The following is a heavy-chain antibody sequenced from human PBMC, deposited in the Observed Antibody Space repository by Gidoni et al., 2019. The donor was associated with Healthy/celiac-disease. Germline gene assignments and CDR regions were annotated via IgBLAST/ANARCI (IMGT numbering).Heavy chain of an antibody. CDR3: ARTYYDFWSGGMDV. Sequence: VQLVQSVAEVKKHGESLRISCMGSGYSFTSYWISWVRQMPGKGLEWMGRIDPSDSYTNYSPSFQGHVTSSADKSISTAYLQWSSLKASDTAMYYCARTYYDFWSGGMDVWVQGTTVTVSS. D-gene: IGHD3-3*01. CDR1: GYSFTSYW. V-gene: IGHV5-10-1*01. J-gene: IGHJ6*02. CDR2: IDPSDSYT.